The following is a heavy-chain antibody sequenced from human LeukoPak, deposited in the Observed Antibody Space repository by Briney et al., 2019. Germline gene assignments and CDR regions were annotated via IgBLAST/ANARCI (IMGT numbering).Heavy chain of an antibody. D-gene: IGHD3-10*01. V-gene: IGHV4-39*07. J-gene: IGHJ4*02. CDR2: IYYSGST. CDR3: ARDEAGSPPVD. Sequence: SETLSLTCTVSGGSISGSSYYWGWIRQPPGKGLEWIGSIYYSGSTNYNPSLKSRVTISVDTSKNQFSLKLSSVTAADTAVYYCARDEAGSPPVDWGQGTLVTVSS. CDR1: GGSISGSSYY.